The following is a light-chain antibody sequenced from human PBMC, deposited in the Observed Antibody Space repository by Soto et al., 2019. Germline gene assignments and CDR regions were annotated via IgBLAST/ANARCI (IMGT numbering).Light chain of an antibody. CDR1: QSISSW. CDR3: QQYKSYPT. V-gene: IGKV1-5*03. J-gene: IGKJ4*01. CDR2: KAS. Sequence: DIQMTQSPSTLAASLGDRVTITCRASQSISSWLAWYQQKPGKATNLLIYKASSLESGVPSRFSGSGSRTEFTLTISSLQPDDFATYYCQQYKSYPTFGGGTKVEIK.